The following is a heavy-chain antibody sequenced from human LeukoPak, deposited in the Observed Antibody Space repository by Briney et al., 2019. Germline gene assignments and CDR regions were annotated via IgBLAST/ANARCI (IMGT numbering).Heavy chain of an antibody. D-gene: IGHD6-13*01. Sequence: SETLSLTCAVYGGSFSGYYWSWIRQPPGKGLEWIGEINHSGSTNYNPSLKSRVTISVDTSKNQFSLKLSSVAAADTAVYYCARGQGSSSWYEGGNWFDPWGQGTLVTVSS. CDR1: GGSFSGYY. CDR3: ARGQGSSSWYEGGNWFDP. V-gene: IGHV4-34*01. J-gene: IGHJ5*02. CDR2: INHSGST.